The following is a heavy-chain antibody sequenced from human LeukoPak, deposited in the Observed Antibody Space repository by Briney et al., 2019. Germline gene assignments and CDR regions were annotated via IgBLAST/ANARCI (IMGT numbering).Heavy chain of an antibody. J-gene: IGHJ5*02. CDR2: MNPNSGNT. D-gene: IGHD2-2*01. V-gene: IGHV1-8*01. CDR1: GYTFTSYD. CDR3: ARGLRAQGWVPAARPRNWFDP. Sequence: ASVKVSCKASGYTFTSYDINWVRQATGQGLEWMGWMNPNSGNTGYAQKFQGRVTTTRNTSISTAYMELSSLRSEDTAVYYCARGLRAQGWVPAARPRNWFDPWGQGTLVTVSS.